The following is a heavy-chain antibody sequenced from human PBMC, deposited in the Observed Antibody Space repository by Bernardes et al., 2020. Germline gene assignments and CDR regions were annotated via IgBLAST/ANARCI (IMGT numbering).Heavy chain of an antibody. CDR1: VYTFTSYE. J-gene: IGHJ5*02. CDR3: AGGQLGIRTQQNWFDP. V-gene: IGHV1-8*01. D-gene: IGHD7-27*01. CDR2: MNPNSGNT. Sequence: VKGTCKASVYTFTSYEINWVRQATGQELEWMGWMNPNSGNTGYAQKFQGRVTMTSNTSISTAYMALSSLRSEDTAVYFCAGGQLGIRTQQNWFDPWGQRNLVTVSS.